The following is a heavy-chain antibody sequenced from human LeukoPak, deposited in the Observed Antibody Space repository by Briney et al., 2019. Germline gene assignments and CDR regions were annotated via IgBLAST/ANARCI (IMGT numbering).Heavy chain of an antibody. V-gene: IGHV4-39*01. D-gene: IGHD3-3*01. J-gene: IGHJ4*02. Sequence: SETLSLTCTVYGGSISSSSYYWGWIRQPPGKGLEWIGSIYYSGSTYYNPSLKSRVTISVDTSKNQFSLKLSSVTAADTAVYYCRWGYHIDYWGQGTLVTVSS. CDR1: GGSISSSSYY. CDR3: RWGYHIDY. CDR2: IYYSGST.